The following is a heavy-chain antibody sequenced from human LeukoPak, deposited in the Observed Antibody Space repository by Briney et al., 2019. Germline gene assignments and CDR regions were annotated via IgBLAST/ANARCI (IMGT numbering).Heavy chain of an antibody. CDR1: GYSFTTSY. V-gene: IGHV1-46*01. CDR2: INPSDRST. Sequence: ASVTASCKTSGYSFTTSYIHWVRQAPGHGLEWMGIINPSDRSTNYAQKFQGRVTMTRDTSTSTVYMGLSSLGSDDTAVYYCARGESLSPFDYWGQGTLVTVSS. CDR3: ARGESLSPFDY. J-gene: IGHJ4*02.